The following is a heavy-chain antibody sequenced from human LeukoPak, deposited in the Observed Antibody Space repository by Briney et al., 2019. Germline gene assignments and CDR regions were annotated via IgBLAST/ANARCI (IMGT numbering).Heavy chain of an antibody. J-gene: IGHJ4*02. D-gene: IGHD1-26*01. CDR1: GGSFSGYY. V-gene: IGHV4-34*01. CDR2: INHSGST. CDR3: ARVGAMAFDY. Sequence: PSETQSLTCAVYGGSFSGYYWSWIRQPPGKGLEWIGEINHSGSTNYNPSLKSRVTISVDTSKNQFSLKLSSVTAADTAVYYCARVGAMAFDYWGQGTLVTVSS.